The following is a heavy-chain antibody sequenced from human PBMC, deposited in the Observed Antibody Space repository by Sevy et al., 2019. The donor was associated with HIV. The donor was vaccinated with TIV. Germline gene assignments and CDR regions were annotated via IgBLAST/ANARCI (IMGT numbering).Heavy chain of an antibody. CDR1: GFDFSTYD. CDR3: AKRERSYYDSSGNYDAFDV. Sequence: GGSLRLSCAASGFDFSTYDMHWVRQAPGKGLERVAFISFDGSDKWYGDSVKGRFTISRDNSKNTLYVQMNTLRDEDTAVYYCAKRERSYYDSSGNYDAFDVWGQGTLVTVSS. V-gene: IGHV3-33*03. D-gene: IGHD3-22*01. CDR2: ISFDGSDK. J-gene: IGHJ3*01.